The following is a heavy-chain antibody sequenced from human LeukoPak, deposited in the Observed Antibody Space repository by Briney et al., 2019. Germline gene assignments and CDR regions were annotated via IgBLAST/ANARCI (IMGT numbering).Heavy chain of an antibody. CDR3: TKDHAAVAGYYFDY. CDR2: ISYDGSNK. V-gene: IGHV3-30*18. D-gene: IGHD6-19*01. Sequence: GRSLRLSWAASGFTFSSYGMHWVRQAPGKGLEWVAVISYDGSNKYYADSVKGRFTISRDHSKNTLYLQINSLTAEDTAVYYCTKDHAAVAGYYFDYWGQGTLVTVSS. CDR1: GFTFSSYG. J-gene: IGHJ4*02.